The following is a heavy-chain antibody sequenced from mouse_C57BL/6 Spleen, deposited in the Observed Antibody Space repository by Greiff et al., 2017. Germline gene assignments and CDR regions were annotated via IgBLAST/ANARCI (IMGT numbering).Heavy chain of an antibody. CDR3: ARDGYDGPAWFAY. V-gene: IGHV1-55*01. J-gene: IGHJ3*01. D-gene: IGHD2-2*01. CDR1: GYTFTSYW. Sequence: QVQLQQPGAELVKPGASVKMSCKASGYTFTSYWITWVKQRPGQGLEWIGDIYPGSGSPNYNEKFKSKATLTVDTSSSTAYMQLSSLTSEDSAVYYCARDGYDGPAWFAYWGQGTLVTVSA. CDR2: IYPGSGSP.